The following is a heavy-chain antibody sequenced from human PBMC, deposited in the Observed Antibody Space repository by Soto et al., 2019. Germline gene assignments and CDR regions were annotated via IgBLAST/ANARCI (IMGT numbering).Heavy chain of an antibody. J-gene: IGHJ4*02. V-gene: IGHV4-39*01. CDR3: VSQRTSVLTQAYFDY. Sequence: XETLSLTCTVSGVSVSNSNYYWGWIRQSPGKGLEWIGSVYYRGRSYSKSSVKSRVTISVDTSKNQFSLNLNSVTASDTAVYYCVSQRTSVLTQAYFDYWGPGALVTVSS. CDR1: GVSVSNSNYY. D-gene: IGHD2-8*01. CDR2: VYYRGRS.